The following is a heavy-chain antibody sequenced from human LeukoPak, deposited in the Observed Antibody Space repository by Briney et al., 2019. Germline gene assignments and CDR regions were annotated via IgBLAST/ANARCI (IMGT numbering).Heavy chain of an antibody. CDR3: ARDLADSSGWYVTSCYFDY. Sequence: GGPLTLPCAASGFTFSSYWMSWVRRAPPKGLEWGANIKHDGSEKNYVDSVKGRFTISRDNAKNSLYLQMNSLRAEDTAVYYCARDLADSSGWYVTSCYFDYWGQGTLVTVSS. D-gene: IGHD6-19*01. J-gene: IGHJ4*02. CDR2: IKHDGSEK. CDR1: GFTFSSYW. V-gene: IGHV3-7*01.